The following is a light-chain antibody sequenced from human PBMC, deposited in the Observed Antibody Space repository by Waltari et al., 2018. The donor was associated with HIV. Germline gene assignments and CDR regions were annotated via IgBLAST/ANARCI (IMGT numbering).Light chain of an antibody. CDR1: SSYIGRKT. J-gene: IGLJ3*02. CDR2: TND. CDR3: AAWDDSLDVCV. Sequence: QSVLTQPPSASGTPGQRVTISCSGGSSYIGRKTVNWYQQLPGMAPKLLIYTNDQRTSGVPDRVSGSKSVTSASLAISGLQSEDEADYYCAAWDDSLDVCVFGGGTKLTVL. V-gene: IGLV1-44*01.